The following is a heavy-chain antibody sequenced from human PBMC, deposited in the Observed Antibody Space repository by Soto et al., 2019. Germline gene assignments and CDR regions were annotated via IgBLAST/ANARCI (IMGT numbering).Heavy chain of an antibody. CDR3: ARSEEDSDYYYYGMDV. Sequence: SQPLSLPCGFSGDTVSSNSFACNLVRESPSRGLEWLGRTYYRSRWYSDYAVSVRSRIDINADTSKNQVSLQLNSVTPEDTAVYYCARSEEDSDYYYYGMDVWGQGTTVT. D-gene: IGHD2-15*01. V-gene: IGHV6-1*01. CDR1: GDTVSSNSFA. CDR2: TYYRSRWYS. J-gene: IGHJ6*02.